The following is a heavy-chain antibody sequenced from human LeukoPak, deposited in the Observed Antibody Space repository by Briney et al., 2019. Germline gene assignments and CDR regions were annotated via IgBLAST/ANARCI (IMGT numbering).Heavy chain of an antibody. CDR2: ISPYNGNT. Sequence: ASVKVSCKTSGYTFINYGIIWVRQAPGQGLEWMGWISPYNGNTNYAQKLQGRVTMTTVTSTSTAYMDLRSLRSDDTAVYYCARESRFEAFDIWGQGTMVTVSS. CDR3: ARESRFEAFDI. CDR1: GYTFINYG. J-gene: IGHJ3*02. V-gene: IGHV1-18*04. D-gene: IGHD3-3*01.